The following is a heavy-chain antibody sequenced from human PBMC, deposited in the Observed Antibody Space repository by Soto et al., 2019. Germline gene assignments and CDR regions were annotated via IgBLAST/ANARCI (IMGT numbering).Heavy chain of an antibody. J-gene: IGHJ4*02. V-gene: IGHV4-39*01. CDR3: ARLRLIKPWLGQFFDY. Sequence: SETLSLTCTVSGGSISSSSYYWGWIRQPPGKGLEWIGSIYYSGSTYYNPSLKSRVTISVDTSKNQFSLKLSSVTAADTAVYYCARLRLIKPWLGQFFDYWGQGTLVTVSS. CDR2: IYYSGST. CDR1: GGSISSSSYY. D-gene: IGHD3-10*01.